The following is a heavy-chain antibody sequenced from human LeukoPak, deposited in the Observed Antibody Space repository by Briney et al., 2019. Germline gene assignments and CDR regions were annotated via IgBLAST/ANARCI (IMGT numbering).Heavy chain of an antibody. J-gene: IGHJ4*02. CDR2: INTNTGNP. V-gene: IGHV7-4-1*02. CDR3: ARDLYYDYVWGSYRYQDYFDY. CDR1: GYTFTTYG. D-gene: IGHD3-16*02. Sequence: ASVKVSCKASGYTFTTYGISWVRQAPGQGLEWMGWINTNTGNPTYAQGFTGRFVFSLDTSVSTAYLQISSLKAEDTAVYYCARDLYYDYVWGSYRYQDYFDYWGQGTLVTVSS.